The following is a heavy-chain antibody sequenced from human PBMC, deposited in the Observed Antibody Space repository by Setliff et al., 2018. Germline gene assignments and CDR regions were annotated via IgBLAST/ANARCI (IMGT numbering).Heavy chain of an antibody. CDR3: TRGRQNYYYMDV. CDR1: GGSVTSYY. CDR2: ISSNGRT. V-gene: IGHV4-4*07. J-gene: IGHJ6*03. Sequence: SETLSLTCTVSGGSVTSYYWSWIRQPAGKGLEWIGRISSNGRTNYKPSLQSRLTMSVDTSKNEVSLLLTSVTAADTAVYYCTRGRQNYYYMDVWGKGATVTVSS.